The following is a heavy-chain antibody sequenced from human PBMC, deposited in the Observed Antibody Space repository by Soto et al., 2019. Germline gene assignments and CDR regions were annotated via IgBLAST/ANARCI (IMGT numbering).Heavy chain of an antibody. CDR1: GFTFNTYG. CDR3: ARIGAYCGGDCYPDFDF. Sequence: EVQLLESGGGLVQPGGSLTLSCAASGFTFNTYGMTWVRQAPGKGLEWVSTVSGSGGGTYYADSVKGRFTISRVNSQKTIHLQMSNLRAEDTAVYFCARIGAYCGGDCYPDFDFWGLGTRVTVSS. D-gene: IGHD2-21*02. CDR2: VSGSGGGT. J-gene: IGHJ4*02. V-gene: IGHV3-23*01.